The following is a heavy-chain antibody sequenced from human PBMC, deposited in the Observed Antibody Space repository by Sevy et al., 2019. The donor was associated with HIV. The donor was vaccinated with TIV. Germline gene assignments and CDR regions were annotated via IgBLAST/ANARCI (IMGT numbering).Heavy chain of an antibody. CDR1: GYDFSTYW. CDR2: IFPGDSDT. J-gene: IGHJ6*02. CDR3: ARRGILLRGGDYFYYGLDV. V-gene: IGHV5-51*01. D-gene: IGHD1-26*01. Sequence: GESLKISCKGSGYDFSTYWIAWVRQMPGKGLELMGIIFPGDSDTRYSPSFQGQVTISADDSIRTSYLQWRSLKASDTAIYYCARRGILLRGGDYFYYGLDVWGQVTTVTVSS.